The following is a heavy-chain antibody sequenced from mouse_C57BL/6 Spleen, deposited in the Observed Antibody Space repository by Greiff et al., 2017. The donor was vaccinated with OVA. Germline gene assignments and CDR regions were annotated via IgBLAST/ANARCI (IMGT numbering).Heavy chain of an antibody. CDR3: ARTGYGSSYGYFDY. J-gene: IGHJ2*01. CDR2: INPSNGGT. CDR1: GYTFPSYW. V-gene: IGHV1-53*01. D-gene: IGHD1-1*01. Sequence: QVQLQQPGTELVKPGASVKLSCKASGYTFPSYWMHWVQQRPGQGLEWIGNINPSNGGTKYNEKFKSKATLTVDKSSSTAYMQLSSLTSEDSAVYYCARTGYGSSYGYFDYWGQGTTLTVSS.